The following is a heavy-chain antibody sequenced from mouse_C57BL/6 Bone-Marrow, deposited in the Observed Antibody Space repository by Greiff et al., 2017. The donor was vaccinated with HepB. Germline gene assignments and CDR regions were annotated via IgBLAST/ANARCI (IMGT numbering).Heavy chain of an antibody. D-gene: IGHD1-1*01. J-gene: IGHJ3*01. CDR1: GFNIKDYY. V-gene: IGHV14-2*01. CDR3: ARSDGSSPAWFAY. Sequence: EVQGVESGAELVKPGASVKLSCTASGFNIKDYYMHWVKQRTEQGLEWIGRIDPEDGETKYAPKFQGKATITADTSSNTAYLQLSSLTSEDTAVYYCARSDGSSPAWFAYWGQGTLVTVSA. CDR2: IDPEDGET.